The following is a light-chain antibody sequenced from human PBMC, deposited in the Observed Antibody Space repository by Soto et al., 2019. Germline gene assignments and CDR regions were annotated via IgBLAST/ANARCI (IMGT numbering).Light chain of an antibody. CDR3: QSYDF. CDR1: SSNIGAGYD. CDR2: DTS. Sequence: QSVLTQPPSVSGAPGQRVTISCTGSSSNIGAGYDVHWYQQLPGKAPKLLIFDTSNRPSGVPDRFSGSKSGTSASLAITGLQAEDEADYYCQSYDFFGGGTKLTVL. V-gene: IGLV1-40*01. J-gene: IGLJ2*01.